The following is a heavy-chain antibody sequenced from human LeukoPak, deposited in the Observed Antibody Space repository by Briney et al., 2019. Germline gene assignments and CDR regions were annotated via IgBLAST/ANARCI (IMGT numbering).Heavy chain of an antibody. J-gene: IGHJ4*02. V-gene: IGHV1-69*06. Sequence: GASVKVSCKASGGTFSSYAISWVRQAPGQGLEWMGGIIPIFGTANYAQKFQGRVTITADKSTSTAYMELSSLRSEDTAVYYCAKGGKPGPGRTGYFDYGARGTLVTVSS. D-gene: IGHD3-16*01. CDR1: GGTFSSYA. CDR3: AKGGKPGPGRTGYFDY. CDR2: IIPIFGTA.